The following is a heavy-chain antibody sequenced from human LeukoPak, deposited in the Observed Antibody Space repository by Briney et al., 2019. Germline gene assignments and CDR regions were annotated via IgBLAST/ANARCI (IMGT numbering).Heavy chain of an antibody. J-gene: IGHJ4*02. CDR3: AREGAVTSFDY. CDR2: INPNSGGT. CDR1: GYTFTGYY. D-gene: IGHD6-19*01. Sequence: GASVKVSCKASGYTFTGYYMHWVRQAPGQGLEWMGWINPNSGGTNYAQKFQGWVTMTRGTSISTAYMELSGLRSDDTAVYYCAREGAVTSFDYWGQGTLVTVSS. V-gene: IGHV1-2*04.